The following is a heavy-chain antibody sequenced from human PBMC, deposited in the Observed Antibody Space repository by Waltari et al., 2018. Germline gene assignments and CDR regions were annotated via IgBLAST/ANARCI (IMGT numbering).Heavy chain of an antibody. CDR3: ARGALTLYYFDY. CDR2: VYHNGNT. Sequence: QVQLQESGPGLLKPSEPLSLTCNVSGYSISSGYYWGWIRQSPGKGLEWIGSVYHNGNTYYKPSLKGRVTISLDTSKNKFSLELSSVTAADTAVYYCARGALTLYYFDYWGQGTLVTVSS. V-gene: IGHV4-38-2*02. J-gene: IGHJ4*02. D-gene: IGHD3-9*01. CDR1: GYSISSGYY.